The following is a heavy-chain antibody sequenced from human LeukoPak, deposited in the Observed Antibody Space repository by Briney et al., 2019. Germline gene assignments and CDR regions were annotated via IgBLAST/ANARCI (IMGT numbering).Heavy chain of an antibody. CDR3: ARVDVVAAAGDY. D-gene: IGHD6-13*01. V-gene: IGHV3-21*01. CDR1: GFTFSSYS. J-gene: IGHJ4*02. CDR2: ISSSSSYI. Sequence: GGSLRLSCAASGFTFSSYSMNWVRQAPGKGLEWVSSISSSSSYIYYADSVKGRFTISRDNAKNSLYLQMNSLRAEDTAVYYCARVDVVAAAGDYWGQGTLVTVSS.